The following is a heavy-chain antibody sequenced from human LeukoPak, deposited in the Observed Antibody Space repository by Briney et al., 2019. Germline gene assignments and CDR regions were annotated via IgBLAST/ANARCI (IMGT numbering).Heavy chain of an antibody. CDR3: ARDKSGSGGYFDY. CDR2: IYYRGGT. Sequence: PSETLSLTCTVSGGSISSHYWTWIRQPPGKGLEWIGYIYYRGGTNYNPSLQSRVTISVDTSKNQFSLKLSSVTAADTAVYYCARDKSGSGGYFDYWGQGTLVTVSS. D-gene: IGHD3-10*01. V-gene: IGHV4-59*11. J-gene: IGHJ4*02. CDR1: GGSISSHY.